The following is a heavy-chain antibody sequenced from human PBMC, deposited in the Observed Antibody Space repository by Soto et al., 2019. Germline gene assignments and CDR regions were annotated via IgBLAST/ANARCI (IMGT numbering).Heavy chain of an antibody. CDR3: AKSPVEYGTFDY. J-gene: IGHJ4*02. D-gene: IGHD4-17*01. V-gene: IGHV3-23*01. CDR2: ISGSGGST. CDR1: RFTFSSYG. Sequence: EVQVLESGGGLIQPGGTLRLSCAASRFTFSSYGMRWVRQAPGKGLEWVSGISGSGGSTWYADSVKGRFTISRDNSKKHLYLQRSSLRVDDTAVYYCAKSPVEYGTFDYWGQGTLVTVSS.